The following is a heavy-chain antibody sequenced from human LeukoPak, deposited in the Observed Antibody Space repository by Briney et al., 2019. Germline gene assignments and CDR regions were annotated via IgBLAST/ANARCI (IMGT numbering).Heavy chain of an antibody. D-gene: IGHD3-9*01. V-gene: IGHV3-11*05. CDR1: GFTFSDYY. J-gene: IGHJ4*02. CDR2: ISSSSSYT. Sequence: KPGGSLRLSCAASGFTFSDYYMSWIRQAPGKGLEWVSYISSSSSYTNYADAVKGRFTISRDNAKNSLYLQMNSLRAEDTAVYYCARDTIHHDILTGYYYYWGQGTLVTASS. CDR3: ARDTIHHDILTGYYYY.